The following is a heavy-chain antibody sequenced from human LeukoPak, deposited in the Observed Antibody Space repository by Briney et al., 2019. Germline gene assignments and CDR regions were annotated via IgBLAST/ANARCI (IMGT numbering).Heavy chain of an antibody. CDR2: IYYSGST. CDR1: GGSISSYY. D-gene: IGHD1-26*01. CDR3: ARVYSGSPHFDY. J-gene: IGHJ4*02. Sequence: SETLSLTCTVSGGSISSYYWSWIRQHPGKGLEWIGYIYYSGSTYYNPSLKSRVTISVDTSKNQFSLKLSSVTAADTAVYYCARVYSGSPHFDYWGQGTLVTVSS. V-gene: IGHV4-59*06.